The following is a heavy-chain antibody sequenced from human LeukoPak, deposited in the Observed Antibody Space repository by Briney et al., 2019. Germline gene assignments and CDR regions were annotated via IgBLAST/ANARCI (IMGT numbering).Heavy chain of an antibody. J-gene: IGHJ3*02. V-gene: IGHV3-30*02. Sequence: GGSLRLSCGASGFTFSNYGMLWVRQAPGKGLEWVAFIRYDGSNKYYADSVKGRFTISRDNSKNTLYLQMNSLRAEDTAVYYCAKGRDYYDSSGYQDDAFDIWGQGTMVTVSS. CDR2: IRYDGSNK. D-gene: IGHD3-22*01. CDR3: AKGRDYYDSSGYQDDAFDI. CDR1: GFTFSNYG.